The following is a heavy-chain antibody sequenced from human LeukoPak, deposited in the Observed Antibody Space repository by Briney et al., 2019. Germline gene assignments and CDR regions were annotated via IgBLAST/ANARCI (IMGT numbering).Heavy chain of an antibody. V-gene: IGHV3-23*01. Sequence: PGGSLRLSCAASGFTFSSYAMSWVRQAPGKGLEWVSAISGSGGSTYYADSVKGRFTISRDNSKNTLYLQMNSLRAEDTAVYYCARDPNRFGGNWGGDFDYWGQGTLVTVSS. D-gene: IGHD7-27*01. CDR3: ARDPNRFGGNWGGDFDY. CDR1: GFTFSSYA. J-gene: IGHJ4*02. CDR2: ISGSGGST.